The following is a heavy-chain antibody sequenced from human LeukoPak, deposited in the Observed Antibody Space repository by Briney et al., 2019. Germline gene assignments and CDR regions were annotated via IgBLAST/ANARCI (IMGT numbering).Heavy chain of an antibody. J-gene: IGHJ4*02. D-gene: IGHD2-21*02. Sequence: GGSLRLSCAASGFTFSSYAMHWVRQAPGKGLECVPAISSNGGSTYYANSVKGRFTISRDNSKNTLYLQMGSLRAEDMAVYYCARGSVIGDYFFDYWGQGTLVTVSS. V-gene: IGHV3-64*01. CDR2: ISSNGGST. CDR3: ARGSVIGDYFFDY. CDR1: GFTFSSYA.